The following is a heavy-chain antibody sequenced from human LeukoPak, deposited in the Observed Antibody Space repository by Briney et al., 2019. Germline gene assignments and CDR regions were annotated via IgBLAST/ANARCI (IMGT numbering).Heavy chain of an antibody. D-gene: IGHD6-6*01. Sequence: ASVKVSCKSSGYTFTSYYMHWVRQAPGQGLEWMGIINPSGGSTSYAQKFQGRVTMTRDTSTSTVYMELSSLRSEDTAVYYCARDGPRIAALGEDFDYWGQGTLVTVSS. CDR1: GYTFTSYY. CDR2: INPSGGST. V-gene: IGHV1-46*01. CDR3: ARDGPRIAALGEDFDY. J-gene: IGHJ4*02.